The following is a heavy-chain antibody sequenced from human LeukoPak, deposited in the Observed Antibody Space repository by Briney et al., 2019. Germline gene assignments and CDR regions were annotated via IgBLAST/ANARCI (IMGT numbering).Heavy chain of an antibody. D-gene: IGHD3-22*01. CDR2: INPSGGST. V-gene: IGHV1-46*01. J-gene: IGHJ4*02. CDR1: GYTFTSYY. CDR3: ARVDAGDSSGSEPDY. Sequence: VASVKVSCKSSGYTFTSYYMHWVRQAPGQGLEWMGIINPSGGSTSYAQKFQGRVTMTRDMSTSTVYMELSSLRSEDTAVYYCARVDAGDSSGSEPDYWGQGTLVTVSS.